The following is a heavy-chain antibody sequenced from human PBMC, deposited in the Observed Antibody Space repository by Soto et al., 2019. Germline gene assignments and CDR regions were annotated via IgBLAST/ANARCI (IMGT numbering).Heavy chain of an antibody. CDR3: ARDLCWSGYSMGDRWFDT. D-gene: IGHD3-3*01. Sequence: PGGSLRLSCAASGFTFSTYSMNWVRQAPGTGLEWISYISTMSSTIYYADSVKGRFTISRDKAKNSLYLQMNSLRDEDTAGYYCARDLCWSGYSMGDRWFDTWGQGTLVTVSS. CDR2: ISTMSSTI. V-gene: IGHV3-48*02. J-gene: IGHJ5*02. CDR1: GFTFSTYS.